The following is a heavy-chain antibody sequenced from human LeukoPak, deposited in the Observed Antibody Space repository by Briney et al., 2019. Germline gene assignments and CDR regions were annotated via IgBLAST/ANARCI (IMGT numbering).Heavy chain of an antibody. V-gene: IGHV1-18*01. CDR2: INAYNGDT. D-gene: IGHD3-10*01. Sequence: ASVKVSCRASNYTFTSYGISWVRQAPGQGLEWMAWINAYNGDTNYAQKLQGRVTLTTDTSTSTAYMELRSLRSDDTAVYYCARDGSGVWFDYWGQGTLVTVSS. CDR1: NYTFTSYG. CDR3: ARDGSGVWFDY. J-gene: IGHJ4*02.